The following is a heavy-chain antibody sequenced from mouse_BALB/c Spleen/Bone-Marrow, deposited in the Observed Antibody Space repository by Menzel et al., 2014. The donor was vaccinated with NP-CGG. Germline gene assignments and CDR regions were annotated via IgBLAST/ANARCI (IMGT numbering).Heavy chain of an antibody. CDR1: GYTFTDYY. Sequence: EVQRVESGPELVKPGASVKMSCKASGYTFTDYYMNWVKQSHGKSLEWIGDINPNNGDTFYNQKFKGKATLTVDKSSSTAYMQLNSLTSEDSAVYYCAKGAYYGNYEAYWGQGTLVTVSA. CDR3: AKGAYYGNYEAY. D-gene: IGHD2-10*01. CDR2: INPNNGDT. J-gene: IGHJ3*01. V-gene: IGHV1-26*01.